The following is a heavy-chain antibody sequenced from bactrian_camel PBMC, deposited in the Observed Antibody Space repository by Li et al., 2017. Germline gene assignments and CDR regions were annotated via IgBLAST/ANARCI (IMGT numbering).Heavy chain of an antibody. Sequence: DVQLVESGGGLVQPGGSLRLSCVTSGFAFSDYPITWVRQGTGKGFEWVSSINSRFITDYPNSVKGRFTISRDNAKNTVYLQLNSLTSDDTGMYFCLVGFDYWGRGTQVTVS. D-gene: IGHD5*01. CDR3: LVGFDY. V-gene: IGHV3S35*01. J-gene: IGHJ4*01. CDR1: GFAFSDYP. CDR2: INSRFIT.